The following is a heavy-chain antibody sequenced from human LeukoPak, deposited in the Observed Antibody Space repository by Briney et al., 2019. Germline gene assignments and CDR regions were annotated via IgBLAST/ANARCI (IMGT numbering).Heavy chain of an antibody. CDR1: GFSFNNYA. CDR3: ARQLGYCSAGNCYFDY. Sequence: GGSLRLSCAASGFSFNNYAMSWVRQAPGKGLEWVSAVGSGGAVPYYADSVKGRFTISRDNSKNTLYLQVNSLRAEDTAVYYCARQLGYCSAGNCYFDYWGQGTLVTVSS. D-gene: IGHD2-15*01. J-gene: IGHJ4*02. CDR2: VGSGGAVP. V-gene: IGHV3-23*01.